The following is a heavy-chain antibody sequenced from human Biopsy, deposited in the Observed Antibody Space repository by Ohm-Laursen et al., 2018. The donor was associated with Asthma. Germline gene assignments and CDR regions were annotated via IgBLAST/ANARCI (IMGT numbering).Heavy chain of an antibody. J-gene: IGHJ6*02. CDR1: GYTFNSAG. Sequence: GSSVKVFCKTSGYTFNSAGITWVRQAPGQGLEWMGWISVYNGNTKVAQKLQDRVTMITDTSTSTAYMELRSLRSGDTAVYFCARAVDYSHYYGIDVWGQGTTVTVS. D-gene: IGHD3-10*01. CDR3: ARAVDYSHYYGIDV. CDR2: ISVYNGNT. V-gene: IGHV1-18*01.